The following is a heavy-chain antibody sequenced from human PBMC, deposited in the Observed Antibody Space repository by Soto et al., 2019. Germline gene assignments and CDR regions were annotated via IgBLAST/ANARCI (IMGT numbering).Heavy chain of an antibody. CDR3: ARVWQQLVHRFDP. CDR1: GGSISSGGYY. Sequence: SETLSLTCTVSGGSISSGGYYWSWIRQHPGKGLEWIGYIYYSGSTYYNPSLKSRVTISVDTSKNQFSLKLSSVTAADTAVYYCARVWQQLVHRFDPWGQGTLVTVSS. CDR2: IYYSGST. V-gene: IGHV4-31*03. J-gene: IGHJ5*02. D-gene: IGHD6-13*01.